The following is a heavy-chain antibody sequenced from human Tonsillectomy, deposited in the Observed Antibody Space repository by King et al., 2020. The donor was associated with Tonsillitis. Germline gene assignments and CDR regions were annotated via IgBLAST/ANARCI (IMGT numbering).Heavy chain of an antibody. D-gene: IGHD3-10*01. V-gene: IGHV4-38-2*02. CDR3: ARAMVRGVMKRRLPFDY. CDR1: GYSISSGYY. J-gene: IGHJ4*02. CDR2: IYHSGST. Sequence: VQLQESGPGLVKPSETLSLTCTVSGYSISSGYYWGWIRQPPGKGLEWIGSIYHSGSTYYNPSLKSRVTISVDTSKNQFSLKLSSVTAADTAVYYCARAMVRGVMKRRLPFDYWGQGTLVTVSS.